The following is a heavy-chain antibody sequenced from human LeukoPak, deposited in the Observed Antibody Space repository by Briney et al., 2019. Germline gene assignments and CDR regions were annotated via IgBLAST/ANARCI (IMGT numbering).Heavy chain of an antibody. J-gene: IGHJ6*04. CDR1: GGSFSGYY. CDR3: AGFVFYGSGSYYNVHGMDV. CDR2: INHSGST. D-gene: IGHD3-10*01. Sequence: AETLSLTCAVYGGSFSGYYWSWIRQPPGKGLEWVGEINHSGSTNYNPSLKSRVTISVDTSKNQFSLKLSSVTPADTAVYYCAGFVFYGSGSYYNVHGMDVGGKGTTVTVSS. V-gene: IGHV4-34*01.